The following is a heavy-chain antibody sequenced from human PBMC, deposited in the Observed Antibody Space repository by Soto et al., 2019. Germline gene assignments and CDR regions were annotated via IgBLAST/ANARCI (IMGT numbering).Heavy chain of an antibody. Sequence: GGSLRLSCAASGFTXSSYAMHWVRQAPGKGLEWVAVISYDGSNKYYADSVKGRFTISRDNSKNTLYLQMNSLRAEDTAVYYCARDTGSTSPYFDYWGQGTLVTVS. V-gene: IGHV3-30-3*01. CDR3: ARDTGSTSPYFDY. CDR1: GFTXSSYA. D-gene: IGHD2-2*01. J-gene: IGHJ4*02. CDR2: ISYDGSNK.